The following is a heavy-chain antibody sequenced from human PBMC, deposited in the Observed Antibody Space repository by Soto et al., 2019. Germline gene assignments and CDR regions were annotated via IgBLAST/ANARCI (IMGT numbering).Heavy chain of an antibody. D-gene: IGHD3-22*01. CDR3: TTDSYSTIIIVRFDY. CDR1: GFTCTQAW. J-gene: IGHJ4*01. CDR2: IKSKTDGGTT. V-gene: IGHV3-15*07. Sequence: GGSLRLSCAASGFTCTQAWINWVRQAPGKGLEWVGRIKSKTDGGTTDYAEPVKGRFAISRDDSNNMVYLQMNSLKIEDTAVYYCTTDSYSTIIIVRFDYWGHGTLVTVSS.